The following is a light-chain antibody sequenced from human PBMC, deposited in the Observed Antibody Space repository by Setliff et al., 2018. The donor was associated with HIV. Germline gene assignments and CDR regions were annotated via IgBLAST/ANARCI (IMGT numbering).Light chain of an antibody. Sequence: QSVLTQPPSASGSRGQSVTISCTGTSRDVGGYKYVSWHQQHPGKAPKVIIYEVNKRPSGVPDRFSGSKSGNTASLTVSGLQAEDEAEYYCSSFAGNDKPVAIGGGTRSPS. CDR3: SSFAGNDKPVA. CDR2: EVN. CDR1: SRDVGGYKY. V-gene: IGLV2-8*01. J-gene: IGLJ2*01.